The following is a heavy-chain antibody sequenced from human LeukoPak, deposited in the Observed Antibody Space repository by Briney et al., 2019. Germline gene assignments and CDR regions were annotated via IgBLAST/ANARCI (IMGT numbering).Heavy chain of an antibody. CDR3: ARWAPRTSNFDY. J-gene: IGHJ4*02. V-gene: IGHV4-59*11. Sequence: PSETLSLTCTVSGGSISSHYWSWIRQPPGQGLEWIGYIYYSGSTNYNPSLKSRVTISVDTSKNQFSLKLSSVTAADTAVYYCARWAPRTSNFDYWGQGTLVTVSS. CDR2: IYYSGST. D-gene: IGHD3-3*02. CDR1: GGSISSHY.